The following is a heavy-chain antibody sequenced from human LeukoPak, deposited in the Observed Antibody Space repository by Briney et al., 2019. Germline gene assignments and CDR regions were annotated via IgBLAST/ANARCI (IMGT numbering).Heavy chain of an antibody. J-gene: IGHJ5*02. CDR1: GFTFSSYS. Sequence: PGGSLRLSCAASGFTFSSYSMNWVRQAPGKGLEWVSSISSSSSYTYYADSVKGRFTISRDNAKNSLYLQMNSLRAEDTAVYYCARDIVVAATFWFDPWGQGTLVTVSS. V-gene: IGHV3-21*01. CDR3: ARDIVVAATFWFDP. D-gene: IGHD2-15*01. CDR2: ISSSSSYT.